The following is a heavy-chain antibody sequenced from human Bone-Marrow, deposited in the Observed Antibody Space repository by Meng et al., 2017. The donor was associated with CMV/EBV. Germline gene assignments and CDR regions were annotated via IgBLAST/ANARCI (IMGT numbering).Heavy chain of an antibody. D-gene: IGHD4-17*01. CDR1: GFTVSSNY. J-gene: IGHJ6*02. CDR3: ARDDYVAPYYGMDV. CDR2: IYSGGST. Sequence: GESLKIYCAASGFTVSSNYMSWVRQAPGKGLEWVSVIYSGGSTYYADSVKGRFTISRDNSKSTLYLQMNCLRAEDTAVYYRARDDYVAPYYGMDVWGQGTTVTVSS. V-gene: IGHV3-53*01.